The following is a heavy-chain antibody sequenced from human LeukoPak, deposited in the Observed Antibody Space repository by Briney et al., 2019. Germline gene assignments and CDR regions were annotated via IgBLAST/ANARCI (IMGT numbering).Heavy chain of an antibody. V-gene: IGHV3-21*01. J-gene: IGHJ4*02. Sequence: GGSLRLSCAASGFTFSSYAVNWVRQAPGKGLEWVSSISRGSDHIFYADSMKGRFTISRDNAKNSLYLQMNSLGAEDTAVYYCARPYDTRGYFPDYWGQGTLVTVSS. CDR2: ISRGSDHI. CDR1: GFTFSSYA. CDR3: ARPYDTRGYFPDY. D-gene: IGHD3-22*01.